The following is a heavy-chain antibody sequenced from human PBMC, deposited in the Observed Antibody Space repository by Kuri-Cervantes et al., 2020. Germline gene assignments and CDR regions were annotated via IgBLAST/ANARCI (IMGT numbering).Heavy chain of an antibody. CDR1: GGTFSSYT. Sequence: SVKVSCKASGGTFSSYTISWVRQAPGQGLEWMGRIIPILGIANYAQKFQGRVTITADESTSTAYVELSSLRSEDTAVYYCARDQEGAWIQLVYWGQGTLVTVSS. J-gene: IGHJ4*02. CDR3: ARDQEGAWIQLVY. CDR2: IIPILGIA. D-gene: IGHD5-18*01. V-gene: IGHV1-69*04.